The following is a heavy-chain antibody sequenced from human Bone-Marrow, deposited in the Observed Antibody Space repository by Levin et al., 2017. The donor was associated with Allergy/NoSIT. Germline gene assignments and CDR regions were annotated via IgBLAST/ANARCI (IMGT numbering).Heavy chain of an antibody. CDR2: ISWNSNNI. V-gene: IGHV3-9*01. CDR1: AFTFDDYA. Sequence: GGSLRLSCAASAFTFDDYAMHWVRPAPGKGLEWVSGISWNSNNIAYVDSVKGRFTISRDNAKNSLYLQMNSLRPEDTSLYYCVKDVSAGYCTTTSCFHDAFDFLGQGTLVTVSS. D-gene: IGHD2-2*01. CDR3: VKDVSAGYCTTTSCFHDAFDF. J-gene: IGHJ3*01.